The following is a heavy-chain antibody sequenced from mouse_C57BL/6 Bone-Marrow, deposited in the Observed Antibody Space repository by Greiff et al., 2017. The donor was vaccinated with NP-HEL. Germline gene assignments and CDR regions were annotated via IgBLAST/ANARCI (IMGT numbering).Heavy chain of an antibody. Sequence: EVQLQQSVAELVRPGASVKLSCTASGFTITNTYMHWVKQRPEQGLEWIGRIDPANGNTKYAPKFQVKATITADTSSNTAYLQLSSLTSEDTAIYYCAGYYYGSSDPFWYAMDYWGQGTSVTVSS. V-gene: IGHV14-3*01. D-gene: IGHD1-1*01. J-gene: IGHJ4*01. CDR1: GFTITNTY. CDR2: IDPANGNT. CDR3: AGYYYGSSDPFWYAMDY.